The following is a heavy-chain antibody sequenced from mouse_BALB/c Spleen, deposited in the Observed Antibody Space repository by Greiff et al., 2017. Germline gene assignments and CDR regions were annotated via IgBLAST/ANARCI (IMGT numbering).Heavy chain of an antibody. J-gene: IGHJ3*01. CDR3: TRGPYDYDRAWFAY. CDR2: IYPGNSYT. CDR1: GYTFTSYW. D-gene: IGHD2-4*01. V-gene: IGHV1-5*01. Sequence: VQLQQSGTVLARPGASVKMSCKASGYTFTSYWMHWVKQRPGQGLEWIGAIYPGNSYTSYNQKFKGKAKLTAVTSTSTAYMELSSLTNEDSAVYYCTRGPYDYDRAWFAYWGQGTLVTVSA.